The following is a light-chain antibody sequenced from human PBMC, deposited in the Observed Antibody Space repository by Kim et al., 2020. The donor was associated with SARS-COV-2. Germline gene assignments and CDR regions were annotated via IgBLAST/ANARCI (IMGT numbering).Light chain of an antibody. J-gene: IGKJ2*01. CDR1: QSVRSD. CDR2: GAS. CDR3: QQYNNWPPYT. Sequence: EIVMTQSPATLSVSPGERATLSCRASQSVRSDLAWYQQKPGQAPRLLIYGASTRATGIPARFSGSGSGTEFTLTISSLQSEDFAVYYCQQYNNWPPYTFAQGTKLEI. V-gene: IGKV3-15*01.